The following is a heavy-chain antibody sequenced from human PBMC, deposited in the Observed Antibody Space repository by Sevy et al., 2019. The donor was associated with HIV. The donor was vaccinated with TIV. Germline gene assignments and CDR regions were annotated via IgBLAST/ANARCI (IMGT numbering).Heavy chain of an antibody. J-gene: IGHJ4*02. V-gene: IGHV3-11*01. CDR3: VRNSLKTSAVHLPYYFDF. CDR1: GFTFTDYY. Sequence: GGSLRLSCAASGFTFTDYYMSWIRQSPGKGQEWVSYISHSGNTIYYADSVNGRFTISRDNAKNSLFLHMTSLTAEDTAFYYCVRNSLKTSAVHLPYYFDFWGQGTLVTVSS. CDR2: ISHSGNTI. D-gene: IGHD3-9*01.